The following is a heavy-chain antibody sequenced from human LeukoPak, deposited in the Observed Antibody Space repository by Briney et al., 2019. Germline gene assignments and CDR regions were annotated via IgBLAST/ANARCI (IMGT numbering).Heavy chain of an antibody. Sequence: GGSLGLSCAASGFTFISYSMNWVRQAPGKGLEWVTSISSSSSYIHYTDSVKGRFTISRDNTKKSLYLQMNSLRAEDTAVYYCARDRYDRSGYYDYWGQGTLVTVSS. CDR3: ARDRYDRSGYYDY. J-gene: IGHJ4*02. V-gene: IGHV3-21*01. CDR1: GFTFISYS. CDR2: ISSSSSYI. D-gene: IGHD3-22*01.